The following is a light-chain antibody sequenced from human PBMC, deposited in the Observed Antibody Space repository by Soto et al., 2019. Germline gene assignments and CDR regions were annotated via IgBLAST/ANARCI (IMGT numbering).Light chain of an antibody. V-gene: IGKV3-20*01. J-gene: IGKJ1*01. CDR3: QQYVSWT. Sequence: EIVLTQSPGTLSVSPGERATLSCRASQSISSNHLAWYQQKPGQAPSLLIYGASSRATGIPDRFSGSGSGTDFTLNTSGMEPEDSAIYYCQQYVSWTFGQGTKVEIK. CDR1: QSISSNH. CDR2: GAS.